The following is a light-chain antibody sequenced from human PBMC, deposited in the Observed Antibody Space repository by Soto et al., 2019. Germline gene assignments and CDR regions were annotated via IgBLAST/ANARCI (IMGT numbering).Light chain of an antibody. J-gene: IGKJ1*01. Sequence: EIVLTQSPATLSLSPGERATLSCRASQSIGLAIAWYQHKPGQAPRLLIFDASQRATGIPARFRGSGSGTDFTLAISSLEPEDFAVCYCHQRTDRPPWTFGQGTKVES. V-gene: IGKV3-11*01. CDR1: QSIGLA. CDR3: HQRTDRPPWT. CDR2: DAS.